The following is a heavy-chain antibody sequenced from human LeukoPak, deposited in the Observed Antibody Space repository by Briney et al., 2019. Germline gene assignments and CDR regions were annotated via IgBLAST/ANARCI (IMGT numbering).Heavy chain of an antibody. CDR1: GFTFSDYY. Sequence: PGGSLRLSCAASGFTFSDYYMSWIRQAPGKGLEWVSYISSSSYTNYADSVKGRVTISRDNSKNTLYLQMNSLKVEDTAVYYCAKDLLYSSSWHYFDYWGQGTLVTVSS. D-gene: IGHD6-13*01. CDR3: AKDLLYSSSWHYFDY. J-gene: IGHJ4*02. CDR2: ISSSSYT. V-gene: IGHV3-11*05.